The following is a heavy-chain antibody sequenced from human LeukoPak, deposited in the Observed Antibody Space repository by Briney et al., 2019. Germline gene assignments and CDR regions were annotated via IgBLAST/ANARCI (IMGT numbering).Heavy chain of an antibody. V-gene: IGHV1-24*01. CDR3: ATVRVGATMIAFDI. CDR1: GYTLTELS. D-gene: IGHD1-26*01. CDR2: FDPEDGET. Sequence: ASVKVSCKVSGYTLTELSMHWVRQAPGKGLEWMGGFDPEDGETIYAQKFQGRVTMTEDTSTDTAYMELSSLRSEATAVYYCATVRVGATMIAFDIWGQGTMVTVSS. J-gene: IGHJ3*02.